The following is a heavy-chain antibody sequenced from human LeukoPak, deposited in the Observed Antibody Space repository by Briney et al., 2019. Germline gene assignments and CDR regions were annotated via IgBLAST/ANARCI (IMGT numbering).Heavy chain of an antibody. CDR3: ARGSEYNFDSSGPIGF. Sequence: ASVKVSCKASGYTFTGYYMHWVRQAPGQGLEWMGWINPNSGGTNYAPKFQGRLTLPRDTSISTAYMELSSLTSEDTAVYYCARGSEYNFDSSGPIGFWGQGTLVIVSS. D-gene: IGHD3-22*01. V-gene: IGHV1-2*02. CDR1: GYTFTGYY. CDR2: INPNSGGT. J-gene: IGHJ4*02.